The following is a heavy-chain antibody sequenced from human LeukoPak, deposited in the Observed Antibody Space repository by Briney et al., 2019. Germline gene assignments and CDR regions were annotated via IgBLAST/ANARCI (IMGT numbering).Heavy chain of an antibody. J-gene: IGHJ4*02. CDR3: AKARLVIVVVPAAIDY. CDR1: GFTFSSYE. CDR2: ISGSGGST. Sequence: RGSLGLSCAASGFTFSSYEMNWVRQAPGKGLEWVSAISGSGGSTYYADSVKGRFTISRDNSKNTLYLQMNSLRAEDTAVYYCAKARLVIVVVPAAIDYWGQGTLVTVSS. V-gene: IGHV3-23*01. D-gene: IGHD2-2*03.